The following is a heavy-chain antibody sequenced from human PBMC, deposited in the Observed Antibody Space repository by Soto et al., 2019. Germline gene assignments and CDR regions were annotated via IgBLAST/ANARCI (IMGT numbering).Heavy chain of an antibody. CDR1: GGTFSSYA. Sequence: QVQLVQSGAEVKKPGSSVKVSCKASGGTFSSYAISWVLQAPGQGLEWMGGIIPIFGTANYAQKFQGRVTITADESTTTAHMELSSLSSEDAAVYYCASGALWPFDYWGQGTLVTVSS. D-gene: IGHD5-18*01. V-gene: IGHV1-69*01. CDR3: ASGALWPFDY. CDR2: IIPIFGTA. J-gene: IGHJ4*02.